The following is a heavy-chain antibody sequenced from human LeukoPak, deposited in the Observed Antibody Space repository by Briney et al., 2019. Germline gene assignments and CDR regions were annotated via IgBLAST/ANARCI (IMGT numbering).Heavy chain of an antibody. CDR2: IYYSGST. Sequence: PSETLSLTCTVSGASFSSSTYYWGWIRQPPGKGLEWIGSIYYSGSTYYNPSLKSRVTMSVDTSKNQFSLKLSSVTATDTAVYYCARHAGGISATGTRPFDYWGQGTLVTVSS. V-gene: IGHV4-39*01. CDR1: GASFSSSTYY. D-gene: IGHD6-13*01. CDR3: ARHAGGISATGTRPFDY. J-gene: IGHJ4*02.